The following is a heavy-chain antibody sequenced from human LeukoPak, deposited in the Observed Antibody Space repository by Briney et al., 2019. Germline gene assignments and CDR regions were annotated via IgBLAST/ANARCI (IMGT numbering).Heavy chain of an antibody. CDR2: IYTSGST. CDR1: GGSISSYY. V-gene: IGHV4-4*07. D-gene: IGHD3-3*01. Sequence: PSETLSLTCTVSGGSISSYYWSWTRQPAGKGLEWIGRIYTSGSTNYNPSLKSRVTMSVDTSKNQFSLKLSSVTAADTAVYYCAKSVYDFWSGYHEYYFDYWGQGTLVTVSS. J-gene: IGHJ4*02. CDR3: AKSVYDFWSGYHEYYFDY.